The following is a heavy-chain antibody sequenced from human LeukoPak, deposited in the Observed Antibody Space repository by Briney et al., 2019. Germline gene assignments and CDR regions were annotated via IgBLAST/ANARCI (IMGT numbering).Heavy chain of an antibody. CDR3: AKYGDYAFDY. V-gene: IGHV3-9*01. CDR2: ISWNSGSI. CDR1: GFTFDDYA. Sequence: PGGSLRLSCAASGFTFDDYAMHWVRQAPGKGLEWVSGISWNSGSIGYADSVKGRFTISRDNAKNSLYLQMNSLRAEDTALYYCAKYGDYAFDYWGQGTLVTVSS. J-gene: IGHJ4*02. D-gene: IGHD4-17*01.